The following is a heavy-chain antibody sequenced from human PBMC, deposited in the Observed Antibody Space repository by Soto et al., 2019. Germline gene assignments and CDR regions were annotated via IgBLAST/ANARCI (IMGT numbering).Heavy chain of an antibody. CDR2: IYYSGST. D-gene: IGHD3-10*01. Sequence: SETLSLTCTVSGGSISSGDYYWSWIRQPPGKGLEWIGYIYYSGSTYYNPSLKSRVTISVDTSKNQFSLKLSSVTAADTAVYYCARVTVVTRVRAFDIWGQGTMVTVSS. CDR3: ARVTVVTRVRAFDI. V-gene: IGHV4-30-4*01. CDR1: GGSISSGDYY. J-gene: IGHJ3*02.